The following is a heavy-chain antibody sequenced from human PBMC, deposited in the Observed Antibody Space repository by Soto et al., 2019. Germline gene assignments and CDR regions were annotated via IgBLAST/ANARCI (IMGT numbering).Heavy chain of an antibody. Sequence: SETLSLTCTVSGASVSDGYWSWIRQPPGKGLEWIGYMYFTGTSNYNPSLKSRATILVDRSRNQFSLKLSSVTAADTAVYYCARLGGYYQSLDPRGQGTLVTVSS. V-gene: IGHV4-59*08. CDR1: GASVSDGY. J-gene: IGHJ5*02. CDR3: ARLGGYYQSLDP. D-gene: IGHD3-22*01. CDR2: MYFTGTS.